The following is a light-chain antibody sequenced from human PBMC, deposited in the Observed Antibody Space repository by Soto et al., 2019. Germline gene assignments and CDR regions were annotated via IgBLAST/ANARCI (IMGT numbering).Light chain of an antibody. Sequence: DIPMTQSPSSLSASVGDRVTITCRASQGISNYFDGYQQKPGKVPKLLIYAASTLQAGVQSRFSGSGSGTDVTLTIISLQPEDVATYYCQKYNSAPLTFGQGTRLEIK. CDR1: QGISNY. V-gene: IGKV1-27*01. CDR2: AAS. J-gene: IGKJ5*01. CDR3: QKYNSAPLT.